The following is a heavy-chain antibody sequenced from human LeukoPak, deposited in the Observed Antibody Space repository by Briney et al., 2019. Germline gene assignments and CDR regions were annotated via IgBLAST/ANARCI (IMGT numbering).Heavy chain of an antibody. J-gene: IGHJ3*02. CDR3: ARDQGRVDAFDI. Sequence: ASVKVSCKASGYTFTSYAMHWVRQAPGQRLEWMGWINAGNGNTKYSQKFQGRVTITRDTSASTAYMELSSLRSEDTAVYYCARDQGRVDAFDIWGQGTMVTVSS. CDR1: GYTFTSYA. CDR2: INAGNGNT. V-gene: IGHV1-3*01.